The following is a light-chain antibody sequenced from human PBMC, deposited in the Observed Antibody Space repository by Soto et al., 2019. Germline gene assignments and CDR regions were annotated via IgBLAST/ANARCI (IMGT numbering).Light chain of an antibody. Sequence: EILLTQSPGTLSLSPGERATLTCRASQSVSSRYLAWYQQKPGQAPRLLIYGASSRATGIPDRFSGSGSGTEFTLTISSLQPDDFATYYCQQYNTYSRTFGQGTKVDIK. CDR3: QQYNTYSRT. V-gene: IGKV3-20*01. CDR1: QSVSSRY. J-gene: IGKJ1*01. CDR2: GAS.